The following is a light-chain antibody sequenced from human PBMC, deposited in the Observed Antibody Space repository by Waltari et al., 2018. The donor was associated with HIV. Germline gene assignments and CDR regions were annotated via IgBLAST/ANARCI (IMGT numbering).Light chain of an antibody. V-gene: IGKV3-11*01. CDR3: QQRSSWPSIT. CDR1: QSVGNY. J-gene: IGKJ5*01. Sequence: EIVLQQSPATLSLSPGDRATFSCRASQSVGNYLAWYQQRPGQAPRLLTVDASNSATAIPARFSGSGSETDFTLTISSLEPEDFAVYDCQQRSSWPSITFGQGTRLDI. CDR2: DAS.